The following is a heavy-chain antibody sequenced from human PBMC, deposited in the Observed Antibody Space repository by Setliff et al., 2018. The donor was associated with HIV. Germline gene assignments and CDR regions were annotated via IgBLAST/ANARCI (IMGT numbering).Heavy chain of an antibody. V-gene: IGHV4-61*09. CDR1: GGSISSNNYY. D-gene: IGHD2-21*01. CDR3: ARVGLAYSGDMDV. Sequence: SETLSLTCTVSGGSISSNNYYWSWIRQPAGKGLEWIGHVYTSGSTDYNPSLNSRLTISIDTSRNQFSLRLNSVTAADTAVYFCARVGLAYSGDMDVWGKGTTVTVSS. J-gene: IGHJ6*03. CDR2: VYTSGST.